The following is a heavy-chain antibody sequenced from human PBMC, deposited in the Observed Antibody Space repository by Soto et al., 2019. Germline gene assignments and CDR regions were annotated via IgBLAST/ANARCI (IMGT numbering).Heavy chain of an antibody. V-gene: IGHV4-31*03. CDR3: SRGILV. Sequence: QVQLQESGPGLVKPSQTLSLTCTVSGGSINSGGYCWSWIRQHPGKGLDWIGCISYGGSTSYNPSLKSRFTISVDPSNNQSSLKLTSVTAADTAVYYCSRGILVWGQGALITVSS. J-gene: IGHJ4*02. CDR2: ISYGGST. D-gene: IGHD5-18*01. CDR1: GGSINSGGYC.